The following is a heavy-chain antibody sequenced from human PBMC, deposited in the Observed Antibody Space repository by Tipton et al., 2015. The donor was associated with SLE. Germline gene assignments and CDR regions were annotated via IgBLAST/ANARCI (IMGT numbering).Heavy chain of an antibody. Sequence: TLSLTCAISGDSVSSNSAAWGWIRQSPGKGLEWIGSIYYSGSTYHNPSLKSRVTISVDTSKNQFSLKLTSVTAADTAVYYCARHEDWGIDYWGQGTLVTVSS. CDR3: ARHEDWGIDY. J-gene: IGHJ4*02. D-gene: IGHD7-27*01. V-gene: IGHV4-39*01. CDR1: GDSVSSNSAA. CDR2: IYYSGST.